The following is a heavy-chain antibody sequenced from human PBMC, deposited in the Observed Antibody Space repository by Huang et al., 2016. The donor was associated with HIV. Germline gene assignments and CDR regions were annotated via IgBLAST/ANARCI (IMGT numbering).Heavy chain of an antibody. J-gene: IGHJ5*02. CDR2: IYQSGTT. CDR1: GGSFSSSSYY. Sequence: QLQLQESGPGLVKPSETLSLTCTVSGGSFSSSSYYWGWIRQPPGKGLEWIGRIYQSGTTNYKPSLKRRFTISVDTARTQFSLRLSSVTAADTAVYYYAAHGRIVGIPAAPLRFDPWGQGTLVTVSS. CDR3: AAHGRIVGIPAAPLRFDP. D-gene: IGHD6-13*01. V-gene: IGHV4-39*01.